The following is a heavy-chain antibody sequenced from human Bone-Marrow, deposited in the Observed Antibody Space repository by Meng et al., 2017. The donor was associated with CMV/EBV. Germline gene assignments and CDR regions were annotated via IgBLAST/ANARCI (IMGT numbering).Heavy chain of an antibody. J-gene: IGHJ6*02. V-gene: IGHV3-7*01. Sequence: GGSLRLSCAASGFTFRIYWMTWVRQAPGKCPEWVANIKQDGSDDYYVDSVQGRFTISRDNAKNSLYLQMDDLRGEDTAVYYCARFKYCSSTSCHRYLYSGLDVWGQGTTVTVSS. D-gene: IGHD2-2*01. CDR2: IKQDGSDD. CDR3: ARFKYCSSTSCHRYLYSGLDV. CDR1: GFTFRIYW.